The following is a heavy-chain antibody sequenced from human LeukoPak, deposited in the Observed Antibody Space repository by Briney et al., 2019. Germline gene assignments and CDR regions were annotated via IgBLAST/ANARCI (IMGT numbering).Heavy chain of an antibody. CDR3: ARDRLGATGHWRIDV. CDR1: GASISDYW. CDR2: IYNSGTT. V-gene: IGHV4-4*07. Sequence: PSETLSLTCTVPGASISDYWWSWIRQPAGKGLEWIGRIYNSGTTNYSPSLESRVTMSLDTSKNRFSLSLSSVTAADTAVYYCARDRLGATGHWRIDVWGRGTLVTVSS. D-gene: IGHD1-26*01. J-gene: IGHJ2*01.